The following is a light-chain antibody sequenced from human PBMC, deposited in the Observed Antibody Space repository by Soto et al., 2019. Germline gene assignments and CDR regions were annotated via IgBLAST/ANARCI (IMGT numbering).Light chain of an antibody. Sequence: DIQMTQSPSALSASVGERVTLTCRASQTIHSFLAWYQQKAGKAPKLLIYDASNLESGVPSRFSGSGSGTEFTLTVSSLQPDDFATFYCQQFHRFPWTFGQGTKVDI. J-gene: IGKJ1*01. CDR2: DAS. CDR1: QTIHSF. CDR3: QQFHRFPWT. V-gene: IGKV1-5*01.